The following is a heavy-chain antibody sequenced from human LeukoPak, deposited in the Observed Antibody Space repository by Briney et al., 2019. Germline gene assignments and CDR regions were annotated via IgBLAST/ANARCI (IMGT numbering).Heavy chain of an antibody. D-gene: IGHD6-13*01. Sequence: GGSLRLSCAASGFTFTDYWMHWVRQAPGKGLVWVSIINTDTRGTYYADSVKGRFTISRDNSKNTLYLQMNSLRPEDTAVYYCAHISSSWPDYWGQGTLVTVSS. CDR1: GFTFTDYW. CDR2: INTDTRGT. J-gene: IGHJ4*02. V-gene: IGHV3-74*01. CDR3: AHISSSWPDY.